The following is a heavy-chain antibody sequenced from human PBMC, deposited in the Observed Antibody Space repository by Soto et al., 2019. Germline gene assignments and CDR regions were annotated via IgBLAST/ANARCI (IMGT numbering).Heavy chain of an antibody. V-gene: IGHV4-34*01. J-gene: IGHJ5*02. CDR2: INHSGST. D-gene: IGHD3-10*01. Sequence: PSETLSLTCAVYGGSFSGYYWSWIRQPPGKGLEWIGEINHSGSTNYNPSLKSRVTISVDTPKNQFSLKLSSVTAADTAVYYCARANDDNYYGSGSENRPRSNWFDPWGQGTLVTVSS. CDR1: GGSFSGYY. CDR3: ARANDDNYYGSGSENRPRSNWFDP.